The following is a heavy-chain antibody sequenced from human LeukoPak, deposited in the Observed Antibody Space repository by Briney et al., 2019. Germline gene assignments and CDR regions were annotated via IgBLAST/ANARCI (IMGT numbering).Heavy chain of an antibody. V-gene: IGHV4-38-2*02. Sequence: SETLSLTCTVSGYSISSGYYWGWIRQPPGKGLEWIGSIYHSGSTYYNPSLKSRVTISVDTSKNQFSLKLSSVTAADTAVYYCARLIGGPFDYWGQGTLVTVSS. CDR1: GYSISSGYY. D-gene: IGHD4-23*01. CDR3: ARLIGGPFDY. CDR2: IYHSGST. J-gene: IGHJ4*02.